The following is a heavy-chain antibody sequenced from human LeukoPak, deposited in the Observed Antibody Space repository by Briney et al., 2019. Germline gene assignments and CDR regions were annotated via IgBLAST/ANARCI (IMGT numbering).Heavy chain of an antibody. CDR1: GGSFSGYY. J-gene: IGHJ5*02. V-gene: IGHV4-34*01. CDR3: ARKASGYDYSWFDP. Sequence: KPSETLSLTCAVYGGSFSGYYWSWIRQPPGKGLEWIGEINHSGSTNYNPSLKSRVTISVDTSKNQFSLKLSSVAAADTAVYCCARKASGYDYSWFDPGGEGTLVTVSS. CDR2: INHSGST. D-gene: IGHD5-12*01.